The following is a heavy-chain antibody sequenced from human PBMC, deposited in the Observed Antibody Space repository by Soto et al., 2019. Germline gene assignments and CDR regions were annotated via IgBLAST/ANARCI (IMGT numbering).Heavy chain of an antibody. Sequence: HLVQSGPEVKKPGASITVSCKTSGDTFTNFGLSWVRQAPGQGLEWMGWIATYNSNRNYAQKFQGRLSLTTYASTSTAYMELKSLRYDDTVGYFCATLLLGVFNWFATWGQGTLVTVSS. CDR2: IATYNSNR. D-gene: IGHD3-10*01. CDR1: GDTFTNFG. CDR3: ATLLLGVFNWFAT. J-gene: IGHJ5*02. V-gene: IGHV1-18*01.